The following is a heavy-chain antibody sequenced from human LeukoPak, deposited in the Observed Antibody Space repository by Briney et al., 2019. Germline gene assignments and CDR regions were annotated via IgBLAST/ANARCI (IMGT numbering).Heavy chain of an antibody. Sequence: SQTLSLTCAISGDSASSNSATWNWIRQSPSRGLEWLGRTHYRFKWYNDYAVSVKSRVTVNPDTSKNQLSLQLNSVTPEDTAVYYCARVLTAAGTFDPWGQGTLVTVSS. D-gene: IGHD6-25*01. CDR2: THYRFKWYN. CDR1: GDSASSNSAT. J-gene: IGHJ5*02. CDR3: ARVLTAAGTFDP. V-gene: IGHV6-1*01.